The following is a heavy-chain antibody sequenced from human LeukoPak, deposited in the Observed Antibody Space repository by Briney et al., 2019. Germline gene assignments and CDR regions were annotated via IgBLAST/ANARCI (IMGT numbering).Heavy chain of an antibody. CDR1: RFTFSRYA. J-gene: IGHJ5*02. V-gene: IGHV3-64D*06. D-gene: IGHD3-10*01. CDR2: ISSNGGST. Sequence: PGGSLRLSCSASRFTFSRYAMDWARQAPGKGLEYVSAISSNGGSTYYADSVKGRFTISRDNSKNTLYLQMSSLRAEDTAVFYCVRGASGSYYNWFDPWGQGTLVTVSS. CDR3: VRGASGSYYNWFDP.